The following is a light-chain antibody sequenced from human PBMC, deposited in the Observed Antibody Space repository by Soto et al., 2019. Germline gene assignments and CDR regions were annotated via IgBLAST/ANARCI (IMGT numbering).Light chain of an antibody. CDR1: KLGDKY. CDR3: QAWDSSTAV. Sequence: SYELTQPPSVSVSPGQTASITCSGDKLGDKYSCWYQQKPGQSPVLVIYQDRKRPSGIPERFSGYNSGNTATLTISGTQAMDEADYYCQAWDSSTAVLGGGTKLTVL. CDR2: QDR. J-gene: IGLJ2*01. V-gene: IGLV3-1*01.